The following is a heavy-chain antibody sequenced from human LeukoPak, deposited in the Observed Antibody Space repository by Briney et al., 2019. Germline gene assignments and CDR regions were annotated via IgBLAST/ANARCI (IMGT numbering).Heavy chain of an antibody. CDR3: AKEGIVVVPAARGGFDY. CDR2: ISGSGYST. Sequence: GGSLRLSCAASGFTFSTYAMSWVRQAPGKGLEWVSSISGSGYSTYYADSVKGRFTISRDNSKNTLYLQMNSLRAEDTAVYYCAKEGIVVVPAARGGFDYWGQGTLVTVSS. V-gene: IGHV3-23*01. D-gene: IGHD2-2*01. CDR1: GFTFSTYA. J-gene: IGHJ4*02.